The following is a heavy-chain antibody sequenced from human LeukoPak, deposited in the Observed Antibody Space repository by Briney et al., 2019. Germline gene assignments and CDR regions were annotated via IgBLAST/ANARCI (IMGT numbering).Heavy chain of an antibody. J-gene: IGHJ6*02. CDR3: ARAVVEIVVVPGAGESYYYYGMDV. D-gene: IGHD2-2*01. CDR1: GGSFSGYY. CDR2: INHSGST. V-gene: IGHV4-34*01. Sequence: SETLSLTCAVYGGSFSGYYWSWIRQPLGKGLEWIGEINHSGSTNYNPSLKSRVTISVDTSKNQFSLKLSSVTAADTAVYYCARAVVEIVVVPGAGESYYYYGMDVWGQGTTVTVSS.